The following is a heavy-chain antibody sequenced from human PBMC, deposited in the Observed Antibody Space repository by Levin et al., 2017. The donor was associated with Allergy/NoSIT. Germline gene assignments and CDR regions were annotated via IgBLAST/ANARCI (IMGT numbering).Heavy chain of an antibody. CDR1: GGSISSYY. V-gene: IGHV4-59*01. CDR3: ARGVAVAGDYYYGMDV. D-gene: IGHD6-19*01. J-gene: IGHJ6*02. CDR2: IYYSGST. Sequence: SQTLSLTCTVSGGSISSYYWSWIRQPPGKGLEWIGYIYYSGSTNYNPSLKSRVTISVDTSKNQFSLKLSSVTAADTAVYYCARGVAVAGDYYYGMDVWGQGTTVTVSS.